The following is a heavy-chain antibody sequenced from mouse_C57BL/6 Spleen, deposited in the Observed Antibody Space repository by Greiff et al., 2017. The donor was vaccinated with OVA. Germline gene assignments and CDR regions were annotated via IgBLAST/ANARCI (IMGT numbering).Heavy chain of an antibody. J-gene: IGHJ2*01. CDR3: TRERGYYYGSRYFDY. CDR1: GYTFTDYE. CDR2: IDPETGGT. V-gene: IGHV1-15*01. D-gene: IGHD1-1*01. Sequence: VQVVESGAELVRPGASVTLSCKASGYTFTDYEMHWVKQTPVHGLEWIGAIDPETGGTAYNQKFKGKAILTADKSSSTAYMELRSLTSEDSAVYYCTRERGYYYGSRYFDYWGQGTTLTVSS.